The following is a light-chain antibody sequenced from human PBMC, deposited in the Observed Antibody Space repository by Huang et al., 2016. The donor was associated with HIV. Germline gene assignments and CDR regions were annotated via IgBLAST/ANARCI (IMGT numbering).Light chain of an antibody. Sequence: EIVLTQSPATVSLSPGDRATLSCRASQTVGNSLAWYQHKPGQAPRLLIYDATNRATGIPVRFSGSGSGTDFTLTIDSLESEDVAIYYCQQRYNWPTFGGGTKVEIK. CDR2: DAT. V-gene: IGKV3-11*01. CDR3: QQRYNWPT. CDR1: QTVGNS. J-gene: IGKJ4*01.